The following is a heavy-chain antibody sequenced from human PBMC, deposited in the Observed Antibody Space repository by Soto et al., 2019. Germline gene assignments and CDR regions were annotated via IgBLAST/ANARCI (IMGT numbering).Heavy chain of an antibody. CDR2: ISAYNGNT. V-gene: IGHV1-18*01. D-gene: IGHD2-2*01. CDR1: GYTFTSYG. CDR3: ARVLKDIVVVPAADRFDY. Sequence: QVQLVQSGAEVKKPGASVKVSCKASGYTFTSYGISWVRQAPGQGLEWMGWISAYNGNTNYAQKLQGRVTMTTDTSARTAYMELRSLRSDDTAVYYCARVLKDIVVVPAADRFDYWGQGTLVTVSS. J-gene: IGHJ4*02.